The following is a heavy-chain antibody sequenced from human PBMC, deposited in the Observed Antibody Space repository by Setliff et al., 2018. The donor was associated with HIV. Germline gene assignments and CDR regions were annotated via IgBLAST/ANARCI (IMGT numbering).Heavy chain of an antibody. Sequence: LRLSCAASGFTFSSYAMSWVRQAPGKGLEWVSAISGSGGSTYYADSVKGRFTISRDNSKNTLYLQMNSLRAEDTAVYYCANGIAVAGRPVAGRLYYYGMDVWGQGTTVTSP. V-gene: IGHV3-23*01. CDR3: ANGIAVAGRPVAGRLYYYGMDV. CDR1: GFTFSSYA. J-gene: IGHJ6*02. CDR2: ISGSGGST. D-gene: IGHD6-19*01.